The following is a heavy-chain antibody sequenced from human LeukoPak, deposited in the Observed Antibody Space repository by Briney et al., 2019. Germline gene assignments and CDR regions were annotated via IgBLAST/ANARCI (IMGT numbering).Heavy chain of an antibody. D-gene: IGHD5-18*01. CDR3: ARVSGRIQIWPQPFGDGMDV. V-gene: IGHV3-23*01. J-gene: IGHJ6*02. CDR1: ILTFNADV. CDR2: ISGSGGRT. Sequence: GGSLRLSCAASILTFNADVMGWVRQAPGKGLECISAISGSGGRTYYADSVKGRFAISRDNSRNTLYLQMNSLRLEDTAIHYRARVSGRIQIWPQPFGDGMDVWGQGTTVTVSS.